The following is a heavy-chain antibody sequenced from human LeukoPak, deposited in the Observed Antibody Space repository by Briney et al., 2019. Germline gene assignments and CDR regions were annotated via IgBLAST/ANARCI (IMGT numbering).Heavy chain of an antibody. CDR1: GFIFSNAW. CDR2: IKSKTDVETT. Sequence: SGRSLRLSRVVSGFIFSNAWLTWVRQAAGNGLEWVGRIKSKTDVETTDYAAPVKGRFTISRDDSKNTLYLQMNSLKTEDTAVYYCTTDHDYGDYAPQVAWGQGTLVTVSS. J-gene: IGHJ5*02. D-gene: IGHD4-17*01. V-gene: IGHV3-15*01. CDR3: TTDHDYGDYAPQVA.